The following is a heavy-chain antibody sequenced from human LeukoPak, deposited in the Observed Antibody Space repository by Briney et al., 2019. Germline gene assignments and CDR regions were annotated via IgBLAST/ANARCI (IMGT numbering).Heavy chain of an antibody. CDR1: GYTFTSYG. D-gene: IGHD5-18*01. Sequence: GESLKISCKASGYTFTSYGISWVRQAPGQGLEWMGWISAYNGNTNYAQKLQGRVTMTTDTSTSTAYMELRSLRSDDTAVYYCARIAEDTAANLWGRGTLVTVSS. CDR3: ARIAEDTAANL. CDR2: ISAYNGNT. V-gene: IGHV1-18*01. J-gene: IGHJ2*01.